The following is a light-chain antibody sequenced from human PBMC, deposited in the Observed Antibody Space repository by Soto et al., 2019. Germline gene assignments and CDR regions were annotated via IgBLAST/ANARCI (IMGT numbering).Light chain of an antibody. CDR1: QSVRSN. CDR2: GAS. CDR3: QQYNDWPD. V-gene: IGKV3-15*01. Sequence: EIVMTQSPATLAVSPGERATLSCRASQSVRSNLAWYQQKPGQAPRLLIYGASTRATGIPVRFSGSGSGTEFTLTISSLQSEDFAVYYCQQYNDWPDFGQGTRLEIK. J-gene: IGKJ5*01.